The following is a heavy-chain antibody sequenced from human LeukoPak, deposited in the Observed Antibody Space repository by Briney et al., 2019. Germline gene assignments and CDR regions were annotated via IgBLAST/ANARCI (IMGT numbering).Heavy chain of an antibody. D-gene: IGHD3-10*01. Sequence: GGSLRLSCAASGFTFSSYAVSWVRQAPGKGLEWVSAISGSGGSTYYAESVKGRFTISRDNSKNTLHLQMNSLRAEDTAVYYCAKGSSASYASGSYSFDYWGQGTLVTVSS. J-gene: IGHJ4*02. V-gene: IGHV3-23*01. CDR1: GFTFSSYA. CDR3: AKGSSASYASGSYSFDY. CDR2: ISGSGGST.